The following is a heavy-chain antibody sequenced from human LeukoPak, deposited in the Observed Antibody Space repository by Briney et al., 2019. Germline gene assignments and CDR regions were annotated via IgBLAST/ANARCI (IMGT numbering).Heavy chain of an antibody. CDR2: IYYSGST. J-gene: IGHJ4*02. D-gene: IGHD4/OR15-4a*01. V-gene: IGHV4-39*07. CDR1: GGSISSSSYY. Sequence: SETLSLTCTVSGGSISSSSYYWGWIRQPPGKGLEWIGSIYYSGSTYYNPSLKCRVTISVDTSKNQFSLKLSSVTAADTAVYYCAREVLDGDKKDYNFDYWGQGTLVTVSS. CDR3: AREVLDGDKKDYNFDY.